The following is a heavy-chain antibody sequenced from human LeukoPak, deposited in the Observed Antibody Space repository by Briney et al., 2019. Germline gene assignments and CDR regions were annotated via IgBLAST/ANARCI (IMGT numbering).Heavy chain of an antibody. J-gene: IGHJ4*02. CDR3: ASRSIAAAGAWYFDY. CDR1: GGSISSYY. CDR2: IYYSGST. V-gene: IGHV4-59*12. D-gene: IGHD6-13*01. Sequence: XLSLTXTVSGGSISSYYWSWIRQPPGKGLEWIGYIYYSGSTNYNPSLKSRVTMSVDTSKNQFSLKLSSVTAADTAVYYCASRSIAAAGAWYFDYWGQGTLVTVSS.